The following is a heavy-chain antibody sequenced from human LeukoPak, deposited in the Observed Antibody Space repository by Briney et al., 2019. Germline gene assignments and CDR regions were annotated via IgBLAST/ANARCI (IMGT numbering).Heavy chain of an antibody. V-gene: IGHV3-23*01. J-gene: IGHJ4*02. CDR3: ARDSVSTLGDY. Sequence: GGSLRLSCAASEFTFSSYAMSWVRQAPGKGLEWVSAISGSGGSTYYADSVKGRFTISRDNSKNTLYLQMNSLRAEDTAVYYCARDSVSTLGDYWGQGTLVTVSS. CDR1: EFTFSSYA. CDR2: ISGSGGST. D-gene: IGHD2-2*01.